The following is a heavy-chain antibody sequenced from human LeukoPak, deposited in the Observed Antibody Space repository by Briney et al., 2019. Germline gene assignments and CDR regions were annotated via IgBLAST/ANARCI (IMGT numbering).Heavy chain of an antibody. Sequence: GASVKVSCKASGYTFTGYYMHWVRQAPGQGLEWMGWINPNSGGTNYAQKFQGRVTMTRDTSISTAYMELNRLRSDDTAVYYCAREGIAAPETNWFDPWGQGTLVTVSS. V-gene: IGHV1-2*02. CDR1: GYTFTGYY. J-gene: IGHJ5*02. D-gene: IGHD6-13*01. CDR2: INPNSGGT. CDR3: AREGIAAPETNWFDP.